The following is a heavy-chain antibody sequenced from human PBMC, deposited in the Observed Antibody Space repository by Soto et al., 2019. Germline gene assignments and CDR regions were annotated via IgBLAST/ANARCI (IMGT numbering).Heavy chain of an antibody. D-gene: IGHD6-19*01. J-gene: IGHJ6*02. CDR2: FDPEDGET. V-gene: IGHV1-24*01. CDR3: ATDSRADPYGMDV. CDR1: GYTLTELS. Sequence: VASVKVSCKVSGYTLTELSMHWVRQAPGKGLEWMGGFDPEDGETIYAQKFQGRVTMTEDTSTDTAYVELSSLRSEDTAVYYCATDSRADPYGMDVWGQGTTVTVSS.